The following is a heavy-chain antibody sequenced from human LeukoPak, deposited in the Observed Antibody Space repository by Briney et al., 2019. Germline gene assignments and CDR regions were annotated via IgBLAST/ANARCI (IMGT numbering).Heavy chain of an antibody. D-gene: IGHD3-10*01. J-gene: IGHJ4*02. CDR2: INPNSGGT. Sequence: GASVKVSCKASGYTFTGYYMHWVRQAPGQGLEWMGWINPNSGGTNYAQKFQGRVTMTRDTSISTAYMELSRLRSDDTAVYYCARERYYTSGSVHNRIDYRGQGTLVTVSS. CDR1: GYTFTGYY. CDR3: ARERYYTSGSVHNRIDY. V-gene: IGHV1-2*02.